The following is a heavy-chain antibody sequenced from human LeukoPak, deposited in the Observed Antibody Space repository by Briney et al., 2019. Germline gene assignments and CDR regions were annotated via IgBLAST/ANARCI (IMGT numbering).Heavy chain of an antibody. CDR2: IDPSDSDT. CDR1: GHTFTSYW. J-gene: IGHJ4*02. V-gene: IGHV5-10-1*01. Sequence: GESLKISCKGSGHTFTSYWISWVRQMPGKGLEWMGRIDPSDSDTNYSPSFQGHVTISADKSISTAHLQWISLKASDTAMYYCARHSVGATPDFDYWGQGTLVTVSS. D-gene: IGHD1-26*01. CDR3: ARHSVGATPDFDY.